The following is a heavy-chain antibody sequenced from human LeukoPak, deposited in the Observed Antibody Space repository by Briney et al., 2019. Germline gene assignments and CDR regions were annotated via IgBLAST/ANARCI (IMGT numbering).Heavy chain of an antibody. J-gene: IGHJ4*02. CDR1: GGSFSGYY. CDR2: INHSGST. D-gene: IGHD1-26*01. Sequence: SETLSLTCAVYGGSFSGYYWSWIRQPPGKGLEWIGEINHSGSTNYNPSLKSRVTISVDTSKNQFSLKLSSVTAADTAVYYCARVSSIVGATDFDYWGQGTLVTVSS. CDR3: ARVSSIVGATDFDY. V-gene: IGHV4-34*01.